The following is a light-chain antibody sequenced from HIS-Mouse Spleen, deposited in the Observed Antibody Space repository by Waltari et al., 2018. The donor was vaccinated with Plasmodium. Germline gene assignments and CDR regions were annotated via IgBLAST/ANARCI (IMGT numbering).Light chain of an antibody. V-gene: IGKV3-15*01. Sequence: EIVMTQSSATLSVSPGERATLSCRASQSVSSNLACYQQKPGQAPRLLIYGASTRATGIPARFSGSGSGTEFTLTISSLQSEDFAVYYCQQYNNWPPYTFGQGTKLEIK. CDR2: GAS. CDR1: QSVSSN. J-gene: IGKJ2*01. CDR3: QQYNNWPPYT.